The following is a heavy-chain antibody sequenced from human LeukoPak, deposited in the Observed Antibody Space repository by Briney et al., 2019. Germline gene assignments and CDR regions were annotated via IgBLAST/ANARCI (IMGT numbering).Heavy chain of an antibody. CDR2: IYHSGST. D-gene: IGHD4-23*01. J-gene: IGHJ3*02. Sequence: SGTLSLTCAVSGGSISSSNWWSWVRQPPGRGLEWIGEIYHSGSTNYNPSLKSRVTISVDKSKNQFSLKLSSVTAADTAVYYCARGSMTTVAPGAFDIWGQGTMVTVSS. V-gene: IGHV4-4*02. CDR1: GGSISSSNW. CDR3: ARGSMTTVAPGAFDI.